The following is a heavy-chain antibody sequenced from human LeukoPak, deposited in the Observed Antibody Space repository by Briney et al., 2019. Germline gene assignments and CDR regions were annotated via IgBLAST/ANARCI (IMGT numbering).Heavy chain of an antibody. Sequence: SETLSLTCTVSGGSISSSSYCWGWIRQPPGKGLEWIANIYYSGSTYYNPSLKSRVTISVDMSKNQFSLKLSSVTAADTAVYYCARDGYNPIDYWGQGTLVTVSS. CDR2: IYYSGST. J-gene: IGHJ4*02. CDR1: GGSISSSSYC. CDR3: ARDGYNPIDY. D-gene: IGHD5-24*01. V-gene: IGHV4-39*07.